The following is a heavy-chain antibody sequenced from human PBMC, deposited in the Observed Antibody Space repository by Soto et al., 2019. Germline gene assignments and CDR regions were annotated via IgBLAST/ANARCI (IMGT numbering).Heavy chain of an antibody. J-gene: IGHJ5*02. Sequence: ASVKVSCKASGYIFTGFHIHWVRQAPGQGLEWMGWINPNTGATKSAQKFQGRVALTRDTSISAAYMELNNMRSDDTAVYYCARGRTLKWNWFDPWGQGTLVTVSS. CDR2: INPNTGAT. V-gene: IGHV1-2*02. CDR1: GYIFTGFH. CDR3: ARGRTLKWNWFDP. D-gene: IGHD2-15*01.